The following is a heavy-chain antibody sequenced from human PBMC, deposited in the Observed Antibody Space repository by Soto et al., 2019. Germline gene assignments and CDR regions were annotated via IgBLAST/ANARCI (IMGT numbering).Heavy chain of an antibody. CDR1: GFTFNTYG. CDR2: IWYDGSNK. CDR3: ARADCTGAYCYSWPFNYGVYV. J-gene: IGHJ6*02. Sequence: QVQLVESGGGVVQPGGSLRLSCTTSGFTFNTYGMHWVRQAPGKGLEWVAIIWYDGSNKYYADSVKGRFTISRDNSKNPLYLQMNRLRAEDTALYYCARADCTGAYCYSWPFNYGVYVWGQGTTVTVSS. D-gene: IGHD2-15*01. V-gene: IGHV3-33*08.